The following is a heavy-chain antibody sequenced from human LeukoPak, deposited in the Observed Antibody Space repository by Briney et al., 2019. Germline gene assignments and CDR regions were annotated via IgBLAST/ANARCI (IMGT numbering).Heavy chain of an antibody. CDR3: AREPMVRGVIPY. CDR1: GFTFSSYS. V-gene: IGHV3-48*04. D-gene: IGHD3-10*01. J-gene: IGHJ4*02. CDR2: ISSSSGTI. Sequence: PGGSLRLSCAASGFTFSSYSMNWVRQAPGKGLEWVSSISSSSGTIYYADSVKGRFTISRDNAKNSLYLQMNSLRAEDTAVYYCAREPMVRGVIPYWGQGTLVTVSS.